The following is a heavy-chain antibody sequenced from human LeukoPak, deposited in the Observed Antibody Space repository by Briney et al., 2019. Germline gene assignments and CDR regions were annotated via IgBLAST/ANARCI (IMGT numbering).Heavy chain of an antibody. CDR1: GGSFSGYY. Sequence: SETLSLTCAVYGGSFSGYYWSWIRQPPGKGLEWIGEINHSGSTNYNSSLKSRVAISVDTSKNQFSLKVTSVTATDTAVYYCATRPDIAATGPGWFDPWGQGTLVTVSS. J-gene: IGHJ5*02. CDR3: ATRPDIAATGPGWFDP. V-gene: IGHV4-34*01. D-gene: IGHD6-13*01. CDR2: INHSGST.